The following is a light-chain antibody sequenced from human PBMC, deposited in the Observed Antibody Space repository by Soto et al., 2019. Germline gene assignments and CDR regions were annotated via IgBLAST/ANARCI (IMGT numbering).Light chain of an antibody. CDR3: QQYDSYSPYT. CDR2: KAS. J-gene: IGKJ2*01. Sequence: DIQMTQFPPTLSASIGDRVTITCRASQTISSSLAWYQQKPGKAPKLLIYKASTLEPGVPSRFSGSGSGTEFTLTISSLQPDDFAPYSCQQYDSYSPYTFGQGTRLEIK. CDR1: QTISSS. V-gene: IGKV1-5*03.